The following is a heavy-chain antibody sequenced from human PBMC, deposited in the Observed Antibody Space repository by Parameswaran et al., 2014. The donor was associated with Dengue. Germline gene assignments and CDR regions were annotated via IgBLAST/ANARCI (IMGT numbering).Heavy chain of an antibody. CDR3: AKALEKDRRWATVQTPIGY. D-gene: IGHD1-1*01. CDR1: GFTFSSYG. Sequence: GSRLKISCAASGFTFSSYGMHWVRRAPGKGLEWVALISYDGTNKYYTDSVKGRFTISRDNSKNTLYLHMSSLRAGDTAVYFCAKALEKDRRWATVQTPIGYWGQGILVTVSS. V-gene: IGHV3-30*18. CDR2: ISYDGTNK. J-gene: IGHJ4*02.